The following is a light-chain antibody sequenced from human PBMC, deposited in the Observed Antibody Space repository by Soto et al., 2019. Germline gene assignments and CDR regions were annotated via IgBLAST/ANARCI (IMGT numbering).Light chain of an antibody. J-gene: IGLJ1*01. Sequence: VLTQPRSVSGSPGQSVTISCTGTSSDVGDYNYVSWYQQHPGKAPKLMIYDVSNRPSGVPDRFSGSKSGNTASLTISGLQAEDEADYYCCSYVGTYTFEVFGTGTKVTVL. CDR1: SSDVGDYNY. CDR3: CSYVGTYTFEV. CDR2: DVS. V-gene: IGLV2-11*01.